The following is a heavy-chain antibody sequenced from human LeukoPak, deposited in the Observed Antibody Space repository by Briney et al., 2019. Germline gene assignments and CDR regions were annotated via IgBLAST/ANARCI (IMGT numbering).Heavy chain of an antibody. J-gene: IGHJ4*02. V-gene: IGHV3-21*01. CDR1: GFTFSSYS. D-gene: IGHD1-26*01. CDR3: ARVMWELRYYFDY. Sequence: KSGGSLRLSCAASGFTFSSYSMNWVRQAPGKGLEWVSSISSSSSYIYYADSVKGRFTISRDNAKNSLYLQMNSLRAEDTAVYYCARVMWELRYYFDYWGQGTLVTVSS. CDR2: ISSSSSYI.